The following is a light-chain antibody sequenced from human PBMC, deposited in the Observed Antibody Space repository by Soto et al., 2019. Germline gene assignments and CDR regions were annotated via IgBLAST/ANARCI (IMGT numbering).Light chain of an antibody. Sequence: QPVLTQPPSASGTPGQRVTISCSGTSSNIGSNYVFWYQQVPGTAPKLLIYSNNQRPSGVPDRFSGSKSGTSASLAISGLRSEDEADYYCAAWDDTLRGVFGGGTKLTVL. CDR1: SSNIGSNY. CDR3: AAWDDTLRGV. J-gene: IGLJ3*02. V-gene: IGLV1-47*02. CDR2: SNN.